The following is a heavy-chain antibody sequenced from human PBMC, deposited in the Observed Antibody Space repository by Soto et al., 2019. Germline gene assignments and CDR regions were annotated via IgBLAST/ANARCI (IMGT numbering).Heavy chain of an antibody. CDR3: ARDLPQRGAFDI. CDR2: IYHSGST. CDR1: GGSISSSNW. V-gene: IGHV4-4*02. Sequence: SETLSLTCAVSGGSISSSNWRSWVRQPPGKGLKWIGEIYHSGSTNYNPSLKSRVTISLDKSKNQFSLKLSSVTAADTAVYYCARDLPQRGAFDIWGQGTMVTVSS. J-gene: IGHJ3*02.